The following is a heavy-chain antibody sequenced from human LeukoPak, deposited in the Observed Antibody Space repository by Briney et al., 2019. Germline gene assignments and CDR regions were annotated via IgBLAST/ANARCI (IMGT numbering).Heavy chain of an antibody. Sequence: GGSLRLSCVASGFTFSSYSMNWVRQAPGKGLEWVSSISSSSSYIYYADSVKGRFTISRDNAKNSLYLQMNSLRAEDTAVYYCARDPYGSGSWFDPWGQGTLVTVSS. CDR3: ARDPYGSGSWFDP. J-gene: IGHJ5*02. V-gene: IGHV3-21*01. D-gene: IGHD3-10*01. CDR2: ISSSSSYI. CDR1: GFTFSSYS.